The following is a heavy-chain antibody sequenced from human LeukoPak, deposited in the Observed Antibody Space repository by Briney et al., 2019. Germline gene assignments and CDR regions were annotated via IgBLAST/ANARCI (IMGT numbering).Heavy chain of an antibody. J-gene: IGHJ3*01. CDR1: GYTFSDYY. CDR2: INPNSGTS. V-gene: IGHV1-2*02. CDR3: ARGYYYDSGSLTRALDF. Sequence: GASVKVSCKVSGYTFSDYYMHWVRQDPGQGLEWVGWINPNSGTSNYAQKFQDRVTMTTDTSTNTGYMELRSLRSDDTAIYYCARGYYYDSGSLTRALDFWGQGTMVTVSS. D-gene: IGHD3-22*01.